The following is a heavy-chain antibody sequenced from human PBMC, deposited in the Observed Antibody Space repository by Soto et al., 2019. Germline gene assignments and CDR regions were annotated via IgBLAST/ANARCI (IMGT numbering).Heavy chain of an antibody. D-gene: IGHD6-6*01. J-gene: IGHJ3*02. CDR3: AKDRRQLSALDM. V-gene: IGHV3-30*18. CDR2: ISNDGNRK. Sequence: SFAASGFSFSSYGMHFFRQAPGRGLEWVTVISNDGNRKYYGESVKGRFSVSRDNDKDTLYLQMNGLRPEDTGVYYCAKDRRQLSALDMWGQGTTVTVSS. CDR1: GFSFSSYG.